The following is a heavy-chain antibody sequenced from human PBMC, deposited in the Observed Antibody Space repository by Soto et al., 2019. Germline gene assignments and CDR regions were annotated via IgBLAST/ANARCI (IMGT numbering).Heavy chain of an antibody. J-gene: IGHJ6*02. CDR2: ISGYNGHT. CDR3: AREGEMPYYYYGLDV. CDR1: GYTFTTYG. Sequence: QVQLVQSGAEVRKPGASVKVSCKASGYTFTTYGISWVRQAPGQGLEWMGWISGYNGHTKYAQKFQGRVTMTTDTSPSTVYMDLRSLRSDATAVYYCAREGEMPYYYYGLDVWGQGTTVTVSS. D-gene: IGHD3-16*01. V-gene: IGHV1-18*01.